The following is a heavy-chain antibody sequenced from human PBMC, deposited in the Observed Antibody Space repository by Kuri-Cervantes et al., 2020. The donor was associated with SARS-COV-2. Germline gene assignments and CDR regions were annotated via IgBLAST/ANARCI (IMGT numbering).Heavy chain of an antibody. CDR1: GGSISSSSYY. V-gene: IGHV4-39*01. CDR2: IYYSGST. Sequence: SETLSLTCTVSGGSISSSSYYWGWIRQPPGKGLEWIGSIYYSGSTYYNPSLKSRVTIFVDTSKNQFSLKLSSVTAADTAVYYCARRSAEEQLFPEANWFDPWGQGTLVTVSS. CDR3: ARRSAEEQLFPEANWFDP. J-gene: IGHJ5*02. D-gene: IGHD6-6*01.